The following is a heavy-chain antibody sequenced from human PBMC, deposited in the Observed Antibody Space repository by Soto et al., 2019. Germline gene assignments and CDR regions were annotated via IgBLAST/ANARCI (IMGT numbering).Heavy chain of an antibody. CDR2: ISGSGGST. J-gene: IGHJ4*02. D-gene: IGHD6-19*01. CDR3: AKEIGMQWLALDY. V-gene: IGHV3-23*01. Sequence: PGGSLRLSCAASGFTFSSDAMSWVSQAPGKGLEWVSAISGSGGSTYYADSVKGRFTISRDNSKNTLYLQMNSLRAEDTAVYYCAKEIGMQWLALDYWGQGTLVTVSS. CDR1: GFTFSSDA.